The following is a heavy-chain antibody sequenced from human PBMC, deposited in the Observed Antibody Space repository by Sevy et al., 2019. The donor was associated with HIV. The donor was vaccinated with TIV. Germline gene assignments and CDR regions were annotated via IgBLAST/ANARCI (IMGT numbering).Heavy chain of an antibody. CDR2: ISYDGSNK. D-gene: IGHD2-15*01. CDR1: GFTFSSYG. J-gene: IGHJ6*02. Sequence: GGSLRLSCAASGFTFSSYGMHWVRQAPGKGLEWVAVISYDGSNKYYADSVKGRFTISRDNSKNTLYLQMNSLRAEDTAEYYCAKDILGYCSGGSCYLGYYYYGMDVWGQGTTVTVSS. CDR3: AKDILGYCSGGSCYLGYYYYGMDV. V-gene: IGHV3-30*18.